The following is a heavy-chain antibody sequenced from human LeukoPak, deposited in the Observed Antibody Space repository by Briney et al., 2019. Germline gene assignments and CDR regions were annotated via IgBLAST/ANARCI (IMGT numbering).Heavy chain of an antibody. D-gene: IGHD6-13*01. J-gene: IGHJ5*02. V-gene: IGHV4-61*08. Sequence: SETLSLTCTVSGGSISSGGYYWSWIRQHPGKGLEWIGYIYYSGSTYYNPSLKSRVTLSVDTSKNQFSLKLSSVTAADTAVYYRARGSIAAAEGSHWFDPWGQGTLVTVSS. CDR1: GGSISSGGYY. CDR2: IYYSGST. CDR3: ARGSIAAAEGSHWFDP.